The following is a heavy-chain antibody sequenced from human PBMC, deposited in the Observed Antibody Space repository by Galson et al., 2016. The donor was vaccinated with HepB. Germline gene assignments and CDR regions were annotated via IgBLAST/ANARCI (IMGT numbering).Heavy chain of an antibody. CDR2: IRTYNGNP. CDR3: ARDRGDWNYQIDY. V-gene: IGHV1-18*01. CDR1: GYMFIDYG. Sequence: SVKVSCKASGYMFIDYGISWVRQAPGQGLEWMGWIRTYNGNPNYAQKVQGRVSMTTDTATSTAYMELRSLRFDDTAVYYCARDRGDWNYQIDYWGQGTLVTVSS. J-gene: IGHJ4*02. D-gene: IGHD1-7*01.